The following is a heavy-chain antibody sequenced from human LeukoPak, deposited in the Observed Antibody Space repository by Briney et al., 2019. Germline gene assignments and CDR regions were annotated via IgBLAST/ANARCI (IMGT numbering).Heavy chain of an antibody. J-gene: IGHJ4*02. D-gene: IGHD1-26*01. CDR1: GFTFSSFA. V-gene: IGHV3-23*01. CDR2: ISGSDST. CDR3: AKFVGYRSIVGAAYYDY. Sequence: GGSLRLSCAACGFTFSSFAMSWVRQAPGGGLEWVSGISGSDSTYYADSVKGRFTISRDNSKNTLYLQMNSLRAEDTAGYYCAKFVGYRSIVGAAYYDYWGQGTLITVSS.